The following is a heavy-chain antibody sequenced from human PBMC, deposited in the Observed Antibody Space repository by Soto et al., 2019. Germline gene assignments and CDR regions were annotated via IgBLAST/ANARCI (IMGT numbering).Heavy chain of an antibody. CDR2: ISAYNGNT. D-gene: IGHD3-3*01. CDR3: AGPLRFLEWSPSYGMDV. Sequence: VQLVQSGAEVKKPGASVKVSCKASGYTFTSYGISWVRQAPGQGLEWMGWISAYNGNTNYAQKLQGRVTMTTDTSTSTAYMELRSLRSDDTAVYYCAGPLRFLEWSPSYGMDVWGQGTTVTVSS. V-gene: IGHV1-18*01. CDR1: GYTFTSYG. J-gene: IGHJ6*02.